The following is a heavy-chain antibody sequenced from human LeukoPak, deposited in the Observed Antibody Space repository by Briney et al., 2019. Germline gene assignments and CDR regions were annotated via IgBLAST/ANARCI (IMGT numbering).Heavy chain of an antibody. CDR1: GYTFTGYH. V-gene: IGHV1-2*02. J-gene: IGHJ1*01. CDR2: INPNSGGT. Sequence: GASVKVSCKASGYTFTGYHIHWVRQAPGQGLEWMGWINPNSGGTGYAEKFQGRVTLTRDMSITTAYMELSGLRSDDTAVYFCAKGSIQAAGPLTSLWGQGTLVTVSS. CDR3: AKGSIQAAGPLTSL. D-gene: IGHD6-13*01.